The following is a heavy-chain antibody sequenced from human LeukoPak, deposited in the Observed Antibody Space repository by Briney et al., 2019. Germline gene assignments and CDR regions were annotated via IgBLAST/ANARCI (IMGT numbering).Heavy chain of an antibody. CDR3: ARIGVRDYSNYPFDY. CDR1: GFTFSDYW. D-gene: IGHD4-11*01. V-gene: IGHV3-74*01. Sequence: GGSLRLSCAASGFTFSDYWMHWVRQAPGKGLVWVSRIKSDGSSTRYADSVKGRFTISRDNAKNTLYLQMNSLRAEDTAVYYCARIGVRDYSNYPFDYWGQGTLVTVTS. J-gene: IGHJ4*02. CDR2: IKSDGSST.